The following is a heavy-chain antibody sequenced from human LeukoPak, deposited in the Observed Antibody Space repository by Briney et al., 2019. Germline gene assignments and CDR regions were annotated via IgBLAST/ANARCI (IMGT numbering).Heavy chain of an antibody. J-gene: IGHJ4*02. CDR2: INPSGGNT. Sequence: GASVKVSCKASGYTFTSYYMHWVRQAPGQGLEWMGIINPSGGNTSYAQKFQGRVTMTRDTSTSTVYMELSSLRSEDTAVYYCARVMTTVKDGDYWGQGTLVTVSS. D-gene: IGHD4-17*01. CDR3: ARVMTTVKDGDY. V-gene: IGHV1-46*01. CDR1: GYTFTSYY.